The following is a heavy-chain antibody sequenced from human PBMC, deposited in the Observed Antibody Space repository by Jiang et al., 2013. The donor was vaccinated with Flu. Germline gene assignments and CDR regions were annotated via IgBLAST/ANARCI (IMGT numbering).Heavy chain of an antibody. Sequence: KGLEWMGRIDPSDSYTNYSPSFQGHVTISADKSISTAYLQWSSLKASDTAMYYCARHSDFWSGYAVITWFDPWGQGTLVTVSS. CDR2: IDPSDSYT. CDR3: ARHSDFWSGYAVITWFDP. D-gene: IGHD3-3*01. V-gene: IGHV5-10-1*01. J-gene: IGHJ5*02.